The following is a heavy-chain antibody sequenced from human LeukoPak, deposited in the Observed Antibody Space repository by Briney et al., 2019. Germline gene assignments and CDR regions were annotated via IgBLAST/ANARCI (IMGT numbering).Heavy chain of an antibody. Sequence: GGSLRHSCAASGFTFSSYWMHWVRQAPGKGLVWVSHINSDGSSTSYADSVKGRFTISRDNAKNTLYLQMNSLRAEDTAVYYCATSRTFDYWGQGTLVTVSS. CDR3: ATSRTFDY. J-gene: IGHJ4*02. CDR1: GFTFSSYW. CDR2: INSDGSST. V-gene: IGHV3-74*01. D-gene: IGHD2-2*01.